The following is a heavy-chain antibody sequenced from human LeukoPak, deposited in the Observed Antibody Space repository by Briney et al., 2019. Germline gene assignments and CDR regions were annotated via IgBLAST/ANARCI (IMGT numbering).Heavy chain of an antibody. J-gene: IGHJ4*02. Sequence: GGSLRLSCAASGNYWMHWVRQAPGKGLVWVSHITANGTAMFYADSVKGRFTMSRGNAKNSLYLQMNSLRDEDTAVYYCASSGSYRFDYWGQGTLVTVSS. CDR1: GNYW. D-gene: IGHD1-26*01. V-gene: IGHV3-48*02. CDR3: ASSGSYRFDY. CDR2: ITANGTAM.